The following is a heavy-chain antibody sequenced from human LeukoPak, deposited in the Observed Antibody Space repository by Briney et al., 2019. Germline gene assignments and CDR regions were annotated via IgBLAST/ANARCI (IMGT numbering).Heavy chain of an antibody. CDR2: IYYNGST. CDR1: GGSIRSYY. J-gene: IGHJ6*02. Sequence: SETLSLTCTVSGGSIRSYYWSWIRQPPGKGLEWIGYIYYNGSTNYNPSLKSRVTISVDTSKNQFSLKLSSVTAADTAVYYCARDGVEYYDSSGYYYYYGMDVWGQGTTVTVSS. CDR3: ARDGVEYYDSSGYYYYYGMDV. D-gene: IGHD3-22*01. V-gene: IGHV4-59*01.